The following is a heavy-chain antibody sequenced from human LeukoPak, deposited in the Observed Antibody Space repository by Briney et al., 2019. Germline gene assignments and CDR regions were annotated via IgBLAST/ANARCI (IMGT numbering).Heavy chain of an antibody. Sequence: GGSLRLSCAASGFTFSSYEMNWVRQAPGKGLEWVSYISSSGSTIYYADSVKGRFTISRDNAKNSLYLQMNSLRAEDTAVYYCARTSSSCSSTSCRLYCYYGMDVWGKGTTVTVSS. CDR3: ARTSSSCSSTSCRLYCYYGMDV. D-gene: IGHD2-2*01. J-gene: IGHJ6*04. CDR2: ISSSGSTI. CDR1: GFTFSSYE. V-gene: IGHV3-48*03.